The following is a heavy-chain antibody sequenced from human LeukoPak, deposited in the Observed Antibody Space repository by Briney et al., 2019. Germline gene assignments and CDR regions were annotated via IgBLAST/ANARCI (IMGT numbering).Heavy chain of an antibody. V-gene: IGHV3-21*01. D-gene: IGHD3-22*01. CDR3: ARDTYYYDSSGYSEYFHH. Sequence: PGGSLRLSCAASGFTFSSYSMNWVSQAPGKGPEWVSSISSSSSYIYYADSVKGRFTISRDNAKNSLYLQMNSLRAEDTAVYYGARDTYYYDSSGYSEYFHHWGQGTLVTVSS. CDR1: GFTFSSYS. J-gene: IGHJ1*01. CDR2: ISSSSSYI.